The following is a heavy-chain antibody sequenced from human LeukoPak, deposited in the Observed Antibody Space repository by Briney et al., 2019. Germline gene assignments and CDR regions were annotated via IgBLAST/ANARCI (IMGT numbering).Heavy chain of an antibody. Sequence: SETLSLTYAVYGGSFRRYYRSWIRQPPGKGLEWIGEINHSGSTNYNPSLKSRVTISVDTSKNQFSLKLSSVTATDTAVYYCARRGPYDFWSGYSKGTLDYWGQGTLVTVSS. CDR3: ARRGPYDFWSGYSKGTLDY. J-gene: IGHJ4*02. V-gene: IGHV4-34*01. CDR1: GGSFRRYY. D-gene: IGHD3-3*01. CDR2: INHSGST.